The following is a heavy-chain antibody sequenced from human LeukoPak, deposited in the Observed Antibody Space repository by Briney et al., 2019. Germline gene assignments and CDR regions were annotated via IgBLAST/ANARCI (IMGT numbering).Heavy chain of an antibody. CDR3: ARGNWFDP. CDR1: GGTFSSYA. J-gene: IGHJ5*02. Sequence: SVTVSCKASGGTFSSYAISWVRQAPGQGLEWMGRIIPILGIANYAQKFQGRVTITADKSTSTAYMELRSLRSDDTAVYYCARGNWFDPWGQGTLVTVSS. CDR2: IIPILGIA. V-gene: IGHV1-69*04.